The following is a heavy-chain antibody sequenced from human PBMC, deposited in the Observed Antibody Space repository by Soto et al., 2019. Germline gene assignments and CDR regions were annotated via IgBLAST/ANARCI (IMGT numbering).Heavy chain of an antibody. D-gene: IGHD6-13*01. Sequence: PGGSLRLSCAASGFTFSSYSMNWVRQAPGKGLEWVSYISSSSSTIYYADSVKGRFTISRDNAKNSLYLQMNSLRAEDTAVYYCARDLGSSWYPEYFQHCGQGTLVNVSS. V-gene: IGHV3-48*01. J-gene: IGHJ1*01. CDR1: GFTFSSYS. CDR2: ISSSSSTI. CDR3: ARDLGSSWYPEYFQH.